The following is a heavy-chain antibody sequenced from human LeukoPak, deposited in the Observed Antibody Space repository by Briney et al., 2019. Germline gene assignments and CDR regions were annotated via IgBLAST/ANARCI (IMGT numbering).Heavy chain of an antibody. Sequence: GGSLRLSCAASGFTFSSYEMDWVRQAPGKGLEWVSYISSSGSTIYYADSVKGRFTTSRDNSKNTLYVQMNSLRAEDTAIYYCARGRGYRDYDRPLDCWGQGTLVTVSS. CDR1: GFTFSSYE. J-gene: IGHJ4*02. D-gene: IGHD5-12*01. CDR3: ARGRGYRDYDRPLDC. CDR2: ISSSGSTI. V-gene: IGHV3-48*03.